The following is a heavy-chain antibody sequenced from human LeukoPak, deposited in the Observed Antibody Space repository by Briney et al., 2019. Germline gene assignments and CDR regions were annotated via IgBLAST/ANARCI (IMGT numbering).Heavy chain of an antibody. CDR2: ISAYNGDS. D-gene: IGHD3-3*01. Sequence: GASVKVSCKGSGYSFSSYGMHWVRQAPGQGLEWMGWISAYNGDSDYAQNLQGRVTMTTDPSTSTAYMELRSLRSDDTAVYYCASGWSGYFASPDYWGQGTLVAVSS. CDR3: ASGWSGYFASPDY. CDR1: GYSFSSYG. J-gene: IGHJ4*02. V-gene: IGHV1-18*01.